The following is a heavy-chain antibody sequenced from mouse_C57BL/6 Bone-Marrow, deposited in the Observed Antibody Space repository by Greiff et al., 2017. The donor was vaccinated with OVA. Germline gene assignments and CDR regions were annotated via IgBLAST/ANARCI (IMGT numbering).Heavy chain of an antibody. J-gene: IGHJ1*03. Sequence: EVMLVESGGGLVKPGGSLKLSCAASGFTFSSYTMSWVRQTPEKRLEWVATISGGGGNTYYPDSVKGRFTISRDNAKNTLYLQMSSLRSEDTALYYCARQPWTWYFDVWGTGTTVTVSS. CDR2: ISGGGGNT. V-gene: IGHV5-9*01. CDR3: ARQPWTWYFDV. CDR1: GFTFSSYT.